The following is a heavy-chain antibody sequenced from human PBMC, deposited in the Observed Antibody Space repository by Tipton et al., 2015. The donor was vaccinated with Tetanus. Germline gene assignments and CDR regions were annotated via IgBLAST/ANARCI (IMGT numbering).Heavy chain of an antibody. V-gene: IGHV3-23*03. CDR2: LYADVDVA. CDR3: AKDSRHTGYDADL. Sequence: SLRLSCVASGFTLTNYAMSWVRQAPGKGLEWVSVLYADVDVAYYADSVRGRFIISRDKSENTLYLQMNSPRAEDTATYYCAKDSRHTGYDADLWGQGTLVAVSS. CDR1: GFTLTNYA. J-gene: IGHJ5*02. D-gene: IGHD5-12*01.